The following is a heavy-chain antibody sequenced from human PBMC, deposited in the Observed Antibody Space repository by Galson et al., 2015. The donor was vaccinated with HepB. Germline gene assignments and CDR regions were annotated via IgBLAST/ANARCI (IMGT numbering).Heavy chain of an antibody. CDR2: ISSSSSYT. CDR1: GFTFSDYY. CDR3: ARDVRVPAALSFYFDY. D-gene: IGHD2-2*01. Sequence: SLRLSCAASGFTFSDYYMSWLRQAPGKGLEWVSYISSSSSYTNYADSVKGRFTISRDNAKNSLYLQMNSLRAEDTAVYYCARDVRVPAALSFYFDYWGQGTLVTVSS. J-gene: IGHJ4*02. V-gene: IGHV3-11*06.